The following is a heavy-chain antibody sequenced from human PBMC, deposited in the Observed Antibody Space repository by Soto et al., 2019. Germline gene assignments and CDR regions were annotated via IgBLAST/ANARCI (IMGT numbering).Heavy chain of an antibody. J-gene: IGHJ6*02. CDR2: IYHSGST. CDR1: GGSISSSNW. D-gene: IGHD3-10*01. Sequence: PSETLSLTCAVSGGSISSSNWWSWVRQPPGKGLEWIGEIYHSGSTNYNPSLKSRVTISVDKSKNQFSLKLSSVTAADTAVYYCARGSGFYYGSGSYYIHGMDVWGQGTTVT. CDR3: ARGSGFYYGSGSYYIHGMDV. V-gene: IGHV4-4*02.